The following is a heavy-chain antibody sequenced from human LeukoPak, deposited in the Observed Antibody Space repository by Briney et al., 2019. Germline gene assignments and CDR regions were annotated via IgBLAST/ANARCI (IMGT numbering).Heavy chain of an antibody. V-gene: IGHV1-2*02. CDR1: GYTFTSYY. CDR3: ARDQGVVDIAYYNPDAFDV. CDR2: INPNSGGT. J-gene: IGHJ3*01. D-gene: IGHD3-10*01. Sequence: ASVKVSCKASGYTFTSYYMHWVRQAPGQGLEWMGWINPNSGGTNYAQKLQGRVTMTTDTSTSTAYMELRSLRSDDTAVYYCARDQGVVDIAYYNPDAFDVWGQGTLVTVSS.